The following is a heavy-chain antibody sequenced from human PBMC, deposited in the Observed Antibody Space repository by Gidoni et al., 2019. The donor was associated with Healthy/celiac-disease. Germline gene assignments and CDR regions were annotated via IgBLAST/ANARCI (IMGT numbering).Heavy chain of an antibody. Sequence: EVQLLESGGGLVQPGGSLRLSFAASGFTFSSYAMSWVRQAPGKGLDCVSAISGSGGSTYYADSVKGRFTISRDNSKNTLYLQMNSLRAEDTAVYYCAKDVHYDSSGEAFDIWGQGTMVTVSS. J-gene: IGHJ3*02. V-gene: IGHV3-23*01. CDR3: AKDVHYDSSGEAFDI. CDR1: GFTFSSYA. CDR2: ISGSGGST. D-gene: IGHD3-22*01.